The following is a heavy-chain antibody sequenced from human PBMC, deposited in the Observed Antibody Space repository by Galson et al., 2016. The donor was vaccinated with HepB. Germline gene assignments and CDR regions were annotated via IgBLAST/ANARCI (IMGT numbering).Heavy chain of an antibody. D-gene: IGHD2/OR15-2a*01. CDR2: IYSSGST. CDR3: ARSIGNFDC. Sequence: TLSLTCTVSGASINIGEHYWSWIRQHPGKGLEWIGFIYSSGSTFYNSSLQSRVAMSLDTSKNQFSLKLDSVTVADKAVYYCARSIGNFDCWGQGTLVTVSS. V-gene: IGHV4-31*03. J-gene: IGHJ4*02. CDR1: GASINIGEHY.